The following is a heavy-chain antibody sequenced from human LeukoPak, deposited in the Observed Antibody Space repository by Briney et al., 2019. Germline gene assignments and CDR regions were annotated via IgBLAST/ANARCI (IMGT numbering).Heavy chain of an antibody. CDR1: GGSFSGYY. V-gene: IGHV4-34*01. CDR2: INHSGST. D-gene: IGHD2-15*01. CDR3: AREEDCSGGICYLGNAFDI. Sequence: SETLSLTCAVYGGSFSGYYWSWIRQPPGKGLEWVGEINHSGSTNYNASRKSRVTISVDPSKNQFSLKLSSVTAADTAVYYCAREEDCSGGICYLGNAFDIWGQGTMVTVSS. J-gene: IGHJ3*02.